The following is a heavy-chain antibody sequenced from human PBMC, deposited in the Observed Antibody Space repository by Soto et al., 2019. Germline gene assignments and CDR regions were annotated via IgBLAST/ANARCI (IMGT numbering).Heavy chain of an antibody. J-gene: IGHJ6*02. CDR1: GYTFTSYG. CDR2: MNPNSGNT. D-gene: IGHD5-18*01. Sequence: ASVKVSCRASGYTFTSYGINWVRQATGPGVERMGWMNPNSGNTGYAQKFQGRVTMTRNTSISTAYMELSSLRSEDTAVYYCARGQVCRWIKLWPSSNYYGMDVWGQGTTVTVS. CDR3: ARGQVCRWIKLWPSSNYYGMDV. V-gene: IGHV1-8*01.